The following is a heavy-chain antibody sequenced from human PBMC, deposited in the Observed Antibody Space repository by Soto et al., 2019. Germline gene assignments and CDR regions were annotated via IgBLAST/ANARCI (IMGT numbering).Heavy chain of an antibody. V-gene: IGHV1-69*06. Sequence: ASVKVSCKASGGTFSSYAISWVRQAPGQGLEWMGGIIPIFGTANYAQKFQGRVTITADKSTSTAYMELSSLRSEDTAVYYCARKKDYYDSSGPFDPWGQGTLVTVSS. CDR1: GGTFSSYA. CDR3: ARKKDYYDSSGPFDP. J-gene: IGHJ5*02. D-gene: IGHD3-22*01. CDR2: IIPIFGTA.